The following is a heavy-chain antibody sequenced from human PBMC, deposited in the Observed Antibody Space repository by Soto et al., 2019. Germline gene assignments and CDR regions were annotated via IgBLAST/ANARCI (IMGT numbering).Heavy chain of an antibody. Sequence: SETLSLTCTVSGGSISSGGYYWSWIRQHPGKGLEWIGYIYYSGSTYYNPSLKSRVTISVDTSKNQFSLKLSSVTAADTAVYYCARDGRLGYCSSTSCYSSHYGMDVWGQGTTVTVSS. CDR1: GGSISSGGYY. CDR3: ARDGRLGYCSSTSCYSSHYGMDV. D-gene: IGHD2-2*02. J-gene: IGHJ6*02. CDR2: IYYSGST. V-gene: IGHV4-31*03.